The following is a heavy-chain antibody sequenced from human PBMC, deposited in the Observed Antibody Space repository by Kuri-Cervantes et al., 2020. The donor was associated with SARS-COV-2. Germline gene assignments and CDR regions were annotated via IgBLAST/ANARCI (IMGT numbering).Heavy chain of an antibody. V-gene: IGHV1-46*01. D-gene: IGHD3-9*01. CDR2: INPSGGST. Sequence: ASVKVSCKVSGYTLTELSMHWVRQAPGKGLEWMGIINPSGGSTNYAQKFQGRVTITADESTSTAYMELSSLRSEDTAVYYCARAGVANYDILTGYSPLSHGHHQNYGMDVWGQGTTVTVSS. CDR1: GYTLTELS. J-gene: IGHJ6*02. CDR3: ARAGVANYDILTGYSPLSHGHHQNYGMDV.